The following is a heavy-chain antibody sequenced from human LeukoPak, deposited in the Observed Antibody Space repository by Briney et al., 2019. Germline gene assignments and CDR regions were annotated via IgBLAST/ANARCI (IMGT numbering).Heavy chain of an antibody. J-gene: IGHJ4*02. Sequence: GGSLRLSCTASGFTLSRFRMSWVRQAPGKGLEWVSSISSSSSYIYYADSVKGRFTISRDNAKNSLYLQMNSLRAEDTAVYYCARASYTVTPDYWGQGTLVTVSS. D-gene: IGHD4-17*01. CDR1: GFTLSRFR. V-gene: IGHV3-21*01. CDR2: ISSSSSYI. CDR3: ARASYTVTPDY.